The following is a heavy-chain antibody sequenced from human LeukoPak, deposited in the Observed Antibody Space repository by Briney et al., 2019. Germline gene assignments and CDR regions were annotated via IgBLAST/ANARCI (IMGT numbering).Heavy chain of an antibody. Sequence: SETLSLTCAVYGGSFSSYYWSWIRQPPGKGLEWIGEINHSGSTNYNPSLKSRVTISVDTSKNQFSLKLSSVTAADTAVYYCARDLKYYYRAGSDPGGFDPWGQGTLVTVSS. J-gene: IGHJ5*02. D-gene: IGHD3-10*01. V-gene: IGHV4-34*01. CDR2: INHSGST. CDR3: ARDLKYYYRAGSDPGGFDP. CDR1: GGSFSSYY.